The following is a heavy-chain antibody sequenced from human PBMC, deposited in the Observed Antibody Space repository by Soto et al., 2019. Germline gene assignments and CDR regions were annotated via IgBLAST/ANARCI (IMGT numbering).Heavy chain of an antibody. CDR3: AKDGAVAGTFDY. Sequence: PGGSLRLSCAASGFTFSSYAMQWVRQAPGKGLEWVAVISYDGSNKYYVDSVKGRFTISRDNSKNTLYPQMNSLTPEDTAVYYCAKDGAVAGTFDYWGQGTLVTVSS. J-gene: IGHJ4*02. D-gene: IGHD6-19*01. CDR2: ISYDGSNK. CDR1: GFTFSSYA. V-gene: IGHV3-30*18.